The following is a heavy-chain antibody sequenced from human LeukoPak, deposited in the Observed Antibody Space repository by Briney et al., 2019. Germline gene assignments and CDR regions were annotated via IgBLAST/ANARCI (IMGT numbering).Heavy chain of an antibody. CDR3: ARGVYCSGGSCYIPFDY. CDR2: INHSGST. V-gene: IGHV4-34*01. J-gene: IGHJ4*02. Sequence: SSETLSLTCAVYGGSFSGYYWSWTRQPPGKGLEWIGEINHSGSTNYSPSLKSRVTMSVDTSKNQFSLKLSSVTAADTAVYYCARGVYCSGGSCYIPFDYWGQGILVTVSS. CDR1: GGSFSGYY. D-gene: IGHD2-15*01.